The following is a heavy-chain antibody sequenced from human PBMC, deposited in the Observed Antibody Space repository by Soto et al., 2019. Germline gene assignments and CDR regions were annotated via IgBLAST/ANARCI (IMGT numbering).Heavy chain of an antibody. CDR1: GGSISNFY. D-gene: IGHD3-9*01. CDR2: VYYTGST. V-gene: IGHV4-59*08. Sequence: QVQLQESGPGLVRPSETLSLTCTVSGGSISNFYWSWIRQPPGKGLEWIGYVYYTGSTSYNPSLKRRVTFSADSSRGQFSLRLNSVTAADTAVYYCARTVLGPDLLADSFVDYYYYMDVWGQGTTVIVSS. J-gene: IGHJ6*03. CDR3: ARTVLGPDLLADSFVDYYYYMDV.